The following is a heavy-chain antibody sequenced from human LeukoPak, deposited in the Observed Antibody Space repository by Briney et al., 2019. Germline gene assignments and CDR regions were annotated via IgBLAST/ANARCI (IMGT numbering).Heavy chain of an antibody. V-gene: IGHV3-21*01. CDR2: ISSSSSHI. CDR1: GFTFSSYS. Sequence: TSGGSLRLSCAASGFTFSSYSMNWVRQAPGKELEWVSSISSSSSHIYYADSVKGRFTISRDNAKNSLYLQMNSLRAEDTAVYYCARGGYYYDSSGYSDYWGQGTLVTVSS. J-gene: IGHJ4*02. CDR3: ARGGYYYDSSGYSDY. D-gene: IGHD3-22*01.